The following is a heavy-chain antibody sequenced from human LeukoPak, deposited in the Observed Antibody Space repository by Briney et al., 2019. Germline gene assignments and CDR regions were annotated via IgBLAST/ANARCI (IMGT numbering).Heavy chain of an antibody. Sequence: PGGSLRLSCAASGFTVSSNFMTWVRQASGKGLDWVSVTYNDGSTYYADSVKGRFNISRDNSKDTLYLQLNYLRTEDTAVYYCARGDYGYEVSAYWGQGTLVTVSS. D-gene: IGHD4-17*01. V-gene: IGHV3-66*01. CDR1: GFTVSSNF. J-gene: IGHJ4*02. CDR2: TYNDGST. CDR3: ARGDYGYEVSAY.